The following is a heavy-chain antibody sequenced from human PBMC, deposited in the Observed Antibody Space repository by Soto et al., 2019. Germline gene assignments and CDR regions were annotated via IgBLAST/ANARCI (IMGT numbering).Heavy chain of an antibody. J-gene: IGHJ4*02. Sequence: EVQLLESGGGVVQPGGSLRLSCAVSGLTFSSFEMDWVRQAAGKGPVWISYISRGATTTYYAASVRGRFTISRDDAENSVFLQMDSLRVEDTAIYFCATRSTDYSFYWGQGTLVTVSS. D-gene: IGHD3-9*01. CDR2: ISRGATTT. V-gene: IGHV3-48*03. CDR1: GLTFSSFE. CDR3: ATRSTDYSFY.